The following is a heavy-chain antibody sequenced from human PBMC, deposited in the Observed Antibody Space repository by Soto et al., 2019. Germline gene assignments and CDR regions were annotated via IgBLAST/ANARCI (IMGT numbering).Heavy chain of an antibody. D-gene: IGHD6-6*01. V-gene: IGHV4-39*02. J-gene: IGHJ6*03. CDR2: IYYSGST. Sequence: SETLSLTCTVSGGSISSSSYYWGWIRQPPGKGLEWIGSIYYSGSTYYNPSLRSRVTISVDTSKNQFSLKLSSVTAADTAVYYCAKEYSSSYYYYMDVWGKGTTVTVSS. CDR1: GGSISSSSYY. CDR3: AKEYSSSYYYYMDV.